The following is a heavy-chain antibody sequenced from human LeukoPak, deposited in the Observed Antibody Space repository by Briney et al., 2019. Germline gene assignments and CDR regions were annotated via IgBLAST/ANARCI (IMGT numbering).Heavy chain of an antibody. CDR1: GFTFNTYA. V-gene: IGHV3-23*01. CDR2: ISSTGGST. J-gene: IGHJ4*02. CDR3: ARSVSGWYTYDY. D-gene: IGHD6-19*01. Sequence: GGSLRLSCAASGFTFNTYAMNWVRQAPGKGLEWVSAISSTGGSTNYADSVKGRFTISRDNSKNTLYLQMNSLRAEDTAVYYCARSVSGWYTYDYWGQGTLVTVSS.